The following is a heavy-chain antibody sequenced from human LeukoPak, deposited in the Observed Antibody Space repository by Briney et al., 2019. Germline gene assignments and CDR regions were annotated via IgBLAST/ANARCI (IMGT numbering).Heavy chain of an antibody. CDR1: GGSISSSSYY. CDR3: ARQRATLVVVPAAPAGYFQH. J-gene: IGHJ1*01. CDR2: IYYSGST. Sequence: PSETLSLTCTVSGGSISSSSYYWGWIRQPPGKGLEWIGSIYYSGSTYYNPSLKSRVTISVDTSKNQFSLKLSSVTAADTAVYCCARQRATLVVVPAAPAGYFQHWGQGTLVTVSS. D-gene: IGHD2-2*01. V-gene: IGHV4-39*01.